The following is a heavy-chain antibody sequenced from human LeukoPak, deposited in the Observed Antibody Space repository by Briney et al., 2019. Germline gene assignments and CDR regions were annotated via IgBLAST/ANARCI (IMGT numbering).Heavy chain of an antibody. Sequence: GGSLRLSCAASGFTFSSYDMHWVRQAPGKGLEWVAVISYDGSNKYYADSVKGRFTISRDNSKNTLYLQMNSLRAEDTAVYYCARVPSVGDYVVYFDYWGQGTLVTVSS. CDR2: ISYDGSNK. D-gene: IGHD4-17*01. CDR1: GFTFSSYD. J-gene: IGHJ4*02. V-gene: IGHV3-30-3*01. CDR3: ARVPSVGDYVVYFDY.